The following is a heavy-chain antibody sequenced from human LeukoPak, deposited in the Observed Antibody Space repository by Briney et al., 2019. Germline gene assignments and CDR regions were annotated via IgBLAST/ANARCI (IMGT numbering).Heavy chain of an antibody. J-gene: IGHJ6*02. CDR3: ASLDRGGSPHYYYGMDV. D-gene: IGHD3-16*01. Sequence: SETLSLTCTVSGGSISSYYWSWIRQPPGKGLEWIGYIYYSGSTNYNPSLKSRVTISVDASKNQFSLKLSSVTAADTAVYYCASLDRGGSPHYYYGMDVWGQGTTVTVSS. CDR2: IYYSGST. CDR1: GGSISSYY. V-gene: IGHV4-59*08.